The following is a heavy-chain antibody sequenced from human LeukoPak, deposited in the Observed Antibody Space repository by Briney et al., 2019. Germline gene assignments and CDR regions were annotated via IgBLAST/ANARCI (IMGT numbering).Heavy chain of an antibody. CDR2: IKEDGSDR. V-gene: IGHV3-7*02. CDR3: ATGGSSSGHFGY. Sequence: GGSLRLSCAASGFTFSDYWMTWVRQAPGKGLEWVANIKEDGSDRYYVDSVKGRFTISRDNANNSLFLQMNSLRAEDMAIYYCATGGSSSGHFGYWGQGTLVTVSS. CDR1: GFTFSDYW. D-gene: IGHD6-19*01. J-gene: IGHJ4*02.